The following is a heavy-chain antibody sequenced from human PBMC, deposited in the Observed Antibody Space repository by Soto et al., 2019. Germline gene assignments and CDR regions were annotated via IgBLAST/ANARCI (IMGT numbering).Heavy chain of an antibody. J-gene: IGHJ6*04. D-gene: IGHD3-10*01. CDR1: GFTFSSYS. V-gene: IGHV3-21*01. CDR2: ISSSSSYI. Sequence: GGSLRLSCAASGFTFSSYSMNWVRQAPGKGLEWVSSISSSSSYIYYADSVEGRFTISRDNAKNSLYLQMNSLRAEDTAVYYCARVGTMVRGVIITGFLDVWGKGTTVTVSS. CDR3: ARVGTMVRGVIITGFLDV.